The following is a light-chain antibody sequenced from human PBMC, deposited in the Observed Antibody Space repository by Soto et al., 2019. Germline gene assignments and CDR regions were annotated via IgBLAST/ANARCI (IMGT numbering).Light chain of an antibody. CDR1: QSISRW. V-gene: IGKV1-5*01. CDR3: PQFNSYPIT. Sequence: DIQMTQSPATLSASVGDRVTITCRASQSISRWLTWYHQKPGKAPKLLIYESSSLESGVPSRFSGRGSSTEFTLTISGLQPDDFATYYLPQFNSYPITFGQGTRLEIK. CDR2: ESS. J-gene: IGKJ5*01.